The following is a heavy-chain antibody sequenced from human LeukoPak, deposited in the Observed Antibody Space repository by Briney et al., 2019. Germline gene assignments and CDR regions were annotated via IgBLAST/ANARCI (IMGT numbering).Heavy chain of an antibody. V-gene: IGHV1-18*04. CDR2: ISAYNGNT. J-gene: IGHJ4*02. Sequence: GASVKVSCKASGYIFTSYGISWVRQAPGQGLEWMGWISAYNGNTNYAQKLQGRVTMTTDTSTSTAYMELRSLRSDDTAVYYCAREVEREQWLSPGGYWGQGTLVTVSS. CDR1: GYIFTSYG. D-gene: IGHD6-19*01. CDR3: AREVEREQWLSPGGY.